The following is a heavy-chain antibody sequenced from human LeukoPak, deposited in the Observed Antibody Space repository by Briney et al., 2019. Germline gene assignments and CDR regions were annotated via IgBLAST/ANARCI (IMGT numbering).Heavy chain of an antibody. CDR3: ARDDYGGNPIY. CDR2: IYSGDST. V-gene: IGHV3-66*01. Sequence: PGGSLRLSCAASGFTFSSYGMHWVRQAPGKGLEWVSIIYSGDSTYYADSVKGRFTISRDNSKNTLYLQMNSLRADDTAVYYCARDDYGGNPIYWGQGTLVTVSS. D-gene: IGHD4-23*01. CDR1: GFTFSSYG. J-gene: IGHJ4*02.